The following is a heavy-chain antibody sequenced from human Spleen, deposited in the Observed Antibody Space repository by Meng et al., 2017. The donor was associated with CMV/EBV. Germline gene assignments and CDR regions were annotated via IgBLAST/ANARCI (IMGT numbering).Heavy chain of an antibody. Sequence: GESLKISCAASGFTVSSNYMSWVRQAPGKGLEWVSPITATSGSTYYADSVKGRFTISRDNSKNTLYLQMNSLRAEDTAIYYCAKAFSASWYREYYDYWGQGTLVTVSS. V-gene: IGHV3-23*01. J-gene: IGHJ4*02. CDR2: ITATSGST. CDR1: GFTVSSNY. CDR3: AKAFSASWYREYYDY. D-gene: IGHD6-13*01.